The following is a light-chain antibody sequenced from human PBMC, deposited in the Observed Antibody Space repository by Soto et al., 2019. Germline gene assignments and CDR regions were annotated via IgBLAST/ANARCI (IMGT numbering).Light chain of an antibody. CDR3: IAYTVSRTYV. CDR1: SSDVGAYNF. CDR2: NVY. Sequence: QSALTQPASVSGSPGQSITISCTGNSSDVGAYNFVSWHQQHPGKAPKLMIYNVYDRPSGISYRFSGSKSGNTASLTISGLQGEDEADYYCIAYTVSRTYVFGTGTKVTVL. V-gene: IGLV2-14*03. J-gene: IGLJ1*01.